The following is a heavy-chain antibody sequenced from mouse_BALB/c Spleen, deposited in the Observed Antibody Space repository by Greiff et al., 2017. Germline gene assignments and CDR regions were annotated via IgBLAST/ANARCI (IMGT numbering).Heavy chain of an antibody. CDR2: IYPGSGST. CDR1: GYTFTDYV. V-gene: IGHV1-77*01. J-gene: IGHJ2*01. Sequence: VQLQQSGPELVKPGASVKMSCKASGYTFTDYVISWVKQRTGQGLEWIGEIYPGSGSTYYNEKFKGKATLTADKSSNTAYMQLSSLASEDSAVYFCARSEGIGNYDDWGQGTTLTVSS. D-gene: IGHD2-1*01. CDR3: ARSEGIGNYDD.